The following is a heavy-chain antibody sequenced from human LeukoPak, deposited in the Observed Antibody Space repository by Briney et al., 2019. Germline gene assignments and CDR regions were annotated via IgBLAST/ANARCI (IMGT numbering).Heavy chain of an antibody. CDR3: AEGVRGLEYFDN. Sequence: SETLSLTCSVSRDSITTSIYYRGWIRRPPGKGLEWIGSIYYSGSTYYNPSLKSRVTISGDTSKNRFFLRLSSVTAADTALYFCAEGVRGLEYFDNWGQGTLVTVSS. D-gene: IGHD3-10*01. CDR1: RDSITTSIYY. V-gene: IGHV4-39*01. CDR2: IYYSGST. J-gene: IGHJ4*02.